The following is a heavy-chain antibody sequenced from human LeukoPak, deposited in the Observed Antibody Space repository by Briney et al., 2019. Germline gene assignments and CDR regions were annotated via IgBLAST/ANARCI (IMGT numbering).Heavy chain of an antibody. J-gene: IGHJ6*02. Sequence: ASVKVSCKASGYTFTSYHMHWVRQAPGQGLEWMGWINPNSGGTNYAQKFQGWVTMTRDTSISTAYMELSRLRSDDTAVYYCARGPEGGWNWNDPWNYYYYYGMDVWGQGTTVTVSS. CDR2: INPNSGGT. D-gene: IGHD1-1*01. CDR3: ARGPEGGWNWNDPWNYYYYYGMDV. V-gene: IGHV1-2*04. CDR1: GYTFTSYH.